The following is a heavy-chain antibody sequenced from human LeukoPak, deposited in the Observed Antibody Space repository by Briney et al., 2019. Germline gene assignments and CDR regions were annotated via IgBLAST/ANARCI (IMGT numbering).Heavy chain of an antibody. CDR1: GFTFSNAW. CDR2: IYYSGGT. J-gene: IGHJ4*02. Sequence: KPGGSLRLSCAASGFTFSNAWMSWVRQPPGKGLEWIGSIYYSGGTYYNPSLKSRVTISVDTSKNQFSLKLTSVTAADTAVYYCARHMSDYSSTTWLDYWGQGTLVTVSS. D-gene: IGHD6-19*01. CDR3: ARHMSDYSSTTWLDY. V-gene: IGHV4-39*01.